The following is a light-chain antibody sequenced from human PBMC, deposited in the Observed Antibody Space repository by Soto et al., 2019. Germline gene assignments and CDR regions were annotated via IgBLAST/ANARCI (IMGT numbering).Light chain of an antibody. V-gene: IGKV3-11*01. CDR3: QQRSNWPSIT. J-gene: IGKJ5*01. CDR1: QSVSRN. Sequence: IVLTQSPATMSLSPGERATLSCRTSQSVSRNLAWYQQKPGQAPRLLIYDASQRATGIAARFSGSGSGTDFTLTISSLEPEDFAVYYCQQRSNWPSITFGQGTRLEI. CDR2: DAS.